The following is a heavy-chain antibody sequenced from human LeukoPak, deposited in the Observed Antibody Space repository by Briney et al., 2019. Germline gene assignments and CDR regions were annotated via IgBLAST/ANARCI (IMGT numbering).Heavy chain of an antibody. V-gene: IGHV4-59*01. D-gene: IGHD6-6*01. CDR3: ARFQLATRRGNWFDP. Sequence: SETLSLTCTVSGGSISSYYWSWIRQPPGKGLEWIGYIYYSGSTNYNPSLKSRVTISVDTSKNQFSLKLSSVTAADTAVYYCARFQLATRRGNWFDPWGQGTLVTVSS. CDR1: GGSISSYY. J-gene: IGHJ5*02. CDR2: IYYSGST.